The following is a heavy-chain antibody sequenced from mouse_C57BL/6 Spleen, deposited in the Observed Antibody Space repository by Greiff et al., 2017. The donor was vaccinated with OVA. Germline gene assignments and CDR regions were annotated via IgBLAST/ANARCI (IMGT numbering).Heavy chain of an antibody. CDR1: GYSITSGYY. CDR3: ARYYDYDGTFFDY. J-gene: IGHJ2*01. V-gene: IGHV3-6*01. D-gene: IGHD2-4*01. CDR2: ISYDGSN. Sequence: EVQVVESGPGLVKPSQSLSLTCSVTGYSITSGYYWNWIRQFPGNKLEWMGYISYDGSNNYNPSLKNRISITRDTSKNQFFLKLNSVTTEDTATYYCARYYDYDGTFFDYWGQGTTLTVSS.